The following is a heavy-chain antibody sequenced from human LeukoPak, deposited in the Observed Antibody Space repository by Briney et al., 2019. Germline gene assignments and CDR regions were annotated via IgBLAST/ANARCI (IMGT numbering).Heavy chain of an antibody. D-gene: IGHD3-3*01. V-gene: IGHV3-7*01. CDR2: IKQDGSEK. CDR1: GFTFSSYW. J-gene: IGHJ4*02. CDR3: ARDRPNVLRFLEEGFDY. Sequence: GGSLRLSCAASGFTFSSYWMSWVRQAPGKGLEWVANIKQDGSEKYYVDSVKGRFTISRDNAKNSLYLQMNSLRAEDTAVYYCARDRPNVLRFLEEGFDYWGQGTLVTVSS.